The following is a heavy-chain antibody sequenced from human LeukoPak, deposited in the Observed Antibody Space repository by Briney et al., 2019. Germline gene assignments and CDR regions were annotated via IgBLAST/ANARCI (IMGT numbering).Heavy chain of an antibody. J-gene: IGHJ4*02. CDR2: ITASSTAI. CDR3: ARCLGSTWYFPVDN. D-gene: IGHD6-13*01. CDR1: GFTFNTYT. V-gene: IGHV3-21*04. Sequence: GGSLRLSCAASGFTFNTYTMNWVRQAPGKGLEWVSFITASSTAIYSADSVKGRFTISRDNAKNSLYLQMNTLRAEDTAFYYCARCLGSTWYFPVDNWGQGTLVTVSS.